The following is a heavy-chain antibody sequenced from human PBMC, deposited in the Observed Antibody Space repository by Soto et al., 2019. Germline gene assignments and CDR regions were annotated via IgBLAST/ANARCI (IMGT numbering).Heavy chain of an antibody. V-gene: IGHV3-21*01. D-gene: IGHD1-26*01. J-gene: IGHJ4*02. CDR1: GFIFSDYS. Sequence: EVHLVESGGGLVKPGGSLRLSCAASGFIFSDYSMDWVRQAPGKGLEWVASISSTSTYISYADSVRGRVTISRDNAKNSLYLQMNSLTAEDTAVYYCAGDGRGSSFIFYFDYWGQGTLVTVSS. CDR3: AGDGRGSSFIFYFDY. CDR2: ISSTSTYI.